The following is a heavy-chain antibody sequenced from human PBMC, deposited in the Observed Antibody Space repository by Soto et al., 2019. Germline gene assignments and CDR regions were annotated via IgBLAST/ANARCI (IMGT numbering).Heavy chain of an antibody. V-gene: IGHV4-4*02. CDR3: ATRGDGNPRLDY. J-gene: IGHJ4*02. CDR1: GGSISRSYW. Sequence: TLSLTCAVSGGSISRSYWWSWVRQPPGKGLEWIGEIYHSGTTNYNPSLKSRVTISVDKSNNQFSLKLSSVSAADTAVYYCATRGDGNPRLDYWGQGIQVTVSS. D-gene: IGHD3-10*01. CDR2: IYHSGTT.